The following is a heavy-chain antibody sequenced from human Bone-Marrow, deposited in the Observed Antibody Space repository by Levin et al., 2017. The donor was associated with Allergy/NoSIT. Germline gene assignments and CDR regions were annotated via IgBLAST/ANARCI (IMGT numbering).Heavy chain of an antibody. V-gene: IGHV4-4*07. CDR3: ARGGGYSGYDLYPFDY. D-gene: IGHD5-12*01. Sequence: PSETLSLTCTVSGGSISSYYWSWIRQPAGKGLEWIGRIYTSGSTNYNPSLKSRVTMSVDTSKNQFSLKLSSVTAADTAVYYCARGGGYSGYDLYPFDYWGQGTLVTVSS. J-gene: IGHJ4*02. CDR2: IYTSGST. CDR1: GGSISSYY.